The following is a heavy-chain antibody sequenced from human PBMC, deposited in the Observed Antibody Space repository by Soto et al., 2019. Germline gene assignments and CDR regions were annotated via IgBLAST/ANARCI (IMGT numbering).Heavy chain of an antibody. CDR1: GGSISSSSYY. J-gene: IGHJ4*02. D-gene: IGHD3-22*01. CDR2: IHYSGST. Sequence: PSETLSLTCTVSGGSISSSSYYWGWIRQPPGKGLEWIGSIHYSGSTYYNPSLKSRVTISVDTSKNQFSLKLSSVTAADTAVYYCARAQDYYDSSGYYFWGQGTLVTVSS. V-gene: IGHV4-39*07. CDR3: ARAQDYYDSSGYYF.